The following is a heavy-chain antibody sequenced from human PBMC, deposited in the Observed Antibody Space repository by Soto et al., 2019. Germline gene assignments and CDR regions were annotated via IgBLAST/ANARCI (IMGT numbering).Heavy chain of an antibody. CDR3: VKDNDPNTGIVGATNFDY. D-gene: IGHD1-26*01. CDR1: GCTFEDYA. CDR2: ISWNSGSI. Sequence: SLQLSGTASGCTFEDYAMHWVRQAPGKGLEWVSGISWNSGSIGYADSVKGRFTISRDNAKNSLYLQMNSLRAEDTALYYSVKDNDPNTGIVGATNFDYWGQGTLVTVYS. V-gene: IGHV3-9*01. J-gene: IGHJ4*02.